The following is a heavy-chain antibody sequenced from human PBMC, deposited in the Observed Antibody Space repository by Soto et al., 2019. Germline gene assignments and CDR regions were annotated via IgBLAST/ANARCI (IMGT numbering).Heavy chain of an antibody. D-gene: IGHD3-10*01. CDR3: ARGVGFGDLRDDY. CDR1: GFTFSSYG. CDR2: IWYDGSNK. Sequence: QVQLVESGGGVVQPGRSLRLSCAASGFTFSSYGMHWVRQAPGKGLEWVAVIWYDGSNKYYADSVKGRFTISRDNSKNTLYLQMNSLRAEDTAVYYCARGVGFGDLRDDYWGQGTLVTVSS. V-gene: IGHV3-33*01. J-gene: IGHJ4*02.